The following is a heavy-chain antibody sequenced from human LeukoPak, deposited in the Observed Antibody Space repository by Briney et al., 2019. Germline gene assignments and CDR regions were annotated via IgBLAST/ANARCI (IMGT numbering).Heavy chain of an antibody. CDR1: GYTFTSYY. CDR2: INPSGGST. V-gene: IGHV1-46*03. J-gene: IGHJ4*02. Sequence: ASVKVSCKASGYTFTSYYMHWVRQAPGQGLEWMGIINPSGGSTSCAQKFQGRVTMTRDTSTGTVYMELSSLRSEDTAVYYCASLGDTVMESCWGQGTLVTVSS. CDR3: ASLGDTVMESC. D-gene: IGHD5-18*01.